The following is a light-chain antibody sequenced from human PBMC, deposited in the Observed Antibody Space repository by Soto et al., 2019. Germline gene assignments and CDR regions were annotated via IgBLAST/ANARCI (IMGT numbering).Light chain of an antibody. J-gene: IGKJ5*01. CDR1: QFLSSY. CDR2: DTS. Sequence: EVVFSQSPATLSFAPGERATLSCRASQFLSSYLAWYQQKPGQPPRLLIYDTSNRATGIPARFSGSRSGTDFTLTISSLEPEDFGVYFCHQRNKFGQGTRLEIK. CDR3: HQRNK. V-gene: IGKV3-11*01.